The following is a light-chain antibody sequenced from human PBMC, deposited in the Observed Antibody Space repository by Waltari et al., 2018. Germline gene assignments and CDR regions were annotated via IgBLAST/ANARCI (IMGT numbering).Light chain of an antibody. J-gene: IGKJ1*01. CDR3: QHYLRLPVT. V-gene: IGKV3-20*01. CDR2: GAS. Sequence: EIVLTQSPGTLSLSPGESATLSCRTSQSVTRPLAWYQQKPGQAPRLLIYGASNRATGSPDRFSGSVSGTDFSLTISSLEPEDFAVYYCQHYLRLPVTFGQGTKVEVK. CDR1: QSVTRP.